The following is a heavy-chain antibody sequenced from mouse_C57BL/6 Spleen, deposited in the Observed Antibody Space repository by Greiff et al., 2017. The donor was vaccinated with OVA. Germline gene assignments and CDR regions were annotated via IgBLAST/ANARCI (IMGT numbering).Heavy chain of an antibody. J-gene: IGHJ2*01. V-gene: IGHV5-9-1*02. CDR1: GFTFSSYA. CDR2: ISSGGDYI. CDR3: TSGGITTVGDY. Sequence: EVHLVESGEGLVKPGGSLKLSCAASGFTFSSYAMSWVRQTPEKRLEWVAYISSGGDYIYYADTVKGRFTISRDNARNTLYLQMSSLKSEDTAMYYCTSGGITTVGDYWGQGTTLTVSS. D-gene: IGHD1-1*01.